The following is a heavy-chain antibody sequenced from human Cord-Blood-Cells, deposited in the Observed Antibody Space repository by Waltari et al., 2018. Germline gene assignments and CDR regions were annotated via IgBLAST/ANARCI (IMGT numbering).Heavy chain of an antibody. CDR2: IIPIFGTA. CDR3: ASPMTTSYYFDD. CDR1: GGPFTSFV. V-gene: IGHV1-69*01. D-gene: IGHD4-17*01. J-gene: IGHJ4*02. Sequence: QVQLVQSGAEVKKTGSPVKVSCKASGGPFTSFVVSCVRQAPGQGLEWMGGIIPIFGTANYAQKFQGRVTITADESTSTAYMELSSLRSEDTAVYYCASPMTTSYYFDDWGQGTLVTVSS.